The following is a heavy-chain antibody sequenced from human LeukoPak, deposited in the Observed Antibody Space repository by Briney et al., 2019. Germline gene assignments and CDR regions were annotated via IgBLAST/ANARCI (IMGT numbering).Heavy chain of an antibody. CDR2: INQGGSEK. CDR3: ARERDGRFFDY. Sequence: GGSLRLSCAVSGLTFRSYWMSWVRQAPGEGLEWVANINQGGSEKYFVDPVRGRFTISRDNAKNLLHLQMDTLRADDTAVYYCARERDGRFFDYWGQGTLVTVSS. CDR1: GLTFRSYW. V-gene: IGHV3-7*01. J-gene: IGHJ4*02. D-gene: IGHD5-24*01.